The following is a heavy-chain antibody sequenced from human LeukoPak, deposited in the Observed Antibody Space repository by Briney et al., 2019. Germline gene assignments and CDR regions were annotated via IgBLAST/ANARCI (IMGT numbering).Heavy chain of an antibody. J-gene: IGHJ3*02. Sequence: EASVKVSCKASGYTFTNYYMHWVRQAPGRGLEWMGLINPGGGNTNYAQNFQGRVTMTRDTSTSTVYMELSSLRSEDTAIYYCARVRDGYNDAYDIWGQGTVVTVPS. D-gene: IGHD5-24*01. CDR2: INPGGGNT. CDR1: GYTFTNYY. CDR3: ARVRDGYNDAYDI. V-gene: IGHV1-46*01.